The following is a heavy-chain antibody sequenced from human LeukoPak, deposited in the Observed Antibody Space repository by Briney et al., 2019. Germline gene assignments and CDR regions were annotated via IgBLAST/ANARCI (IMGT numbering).Heavy chain of an antibody. D-gene: IGHD5-24*01. CDR2: INPNSGGT. CDR3: ARDRGMATVAGMDV. V-gene: IGHV1-2*02. J-gene: IGHJ6*02. Sequence: ASVKVSCKASGYTFTCYYMHWVRQAPGQGREWMGWINPNSGGTNYAQKFQGRVTMTRDTSISTVYMELSRLTSDDTAVYYCARDRGMATVAGMDVWGQGTTLIVSS. CDR1: GYTFTCYY.